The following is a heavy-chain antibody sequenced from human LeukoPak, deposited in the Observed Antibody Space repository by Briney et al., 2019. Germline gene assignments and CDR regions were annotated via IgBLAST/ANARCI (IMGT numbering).Heavy chain of an antibody. V-gene: IGHV4-39*01. D-gene: IGHD2-2*01. CDR3: ATYIVVVPAASIRFDP. Sequence: SETLSLTCTVSGGSISSSSYYWGWIRQPPGKGLEWIGSIYYSGSTYYNPSLKSRVTISVDTSKNQFSLKLSSVTAADTAVYYRATYIVVVPAASIRFDPWGQGTLVTVSS. J-gene: IGHJ5*02. CDR1: GGSISSSSYY. CDR2: IYYSGST.